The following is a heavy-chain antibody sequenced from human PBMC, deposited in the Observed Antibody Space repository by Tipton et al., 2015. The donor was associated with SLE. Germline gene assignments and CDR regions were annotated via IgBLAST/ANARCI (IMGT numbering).Heavy chain of an antibody. D-gene: IGHD3-16*01. Sequence: TLSLTCTVSGGSISSSSYYWGWIRQPPGKGLEWIGSIYYSGSTYYNPSLKSRVTISVDTSKNQFSLKLSSVTAADTAVYYCARHLGSAFGSPRALDYWGQGTLVTVSS. CDR2: IYYSGST. CDR3: ARHLGSAFGSPRALDY. V-gene: IGHV4-39*01. CDR1: GGSISSSSYY. J-gene: IGHJ4*02.